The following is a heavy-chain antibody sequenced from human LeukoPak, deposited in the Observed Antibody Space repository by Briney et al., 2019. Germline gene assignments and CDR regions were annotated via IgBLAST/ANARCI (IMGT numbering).Heavy chain of an antibody. J-gene: IGHJ6*03. V-gene: IGHV4-31*03. CDR2: IYYSGST. D-gene: IGHD4-11*01. CDR1: GVSISSGGYY. CDR3: ARESNDYSNYYYYYYMDV. Sequence: SQTLSLTCTVSGVSISSGGYYWSWIRQHPGKSLEWIGYIYYSGSTYYNPSLKSRVTISVDTSKNQFSLKLSSVTAADTAVYYCARESNDYSNYYYYYYMDVWGRGTTVTVSS.